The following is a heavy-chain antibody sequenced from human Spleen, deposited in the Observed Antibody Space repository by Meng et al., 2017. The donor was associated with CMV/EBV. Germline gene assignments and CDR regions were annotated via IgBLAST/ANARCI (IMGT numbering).Heavy chain of an antibody. CDR2: IYYSGST. CDR3: ARQMTMVQRD. J-gene: IGHJ4*02. Sequence: LTCTVSGGSISSGDYFWSWIRQTPGKGLEWIGYIYYSGSTNYNPSLKSRVTISVDTSKNQFSLKLSSVTAADTAVYYCARQMTMVQRDWGQGTLVTVSS. V-gene: IGHV4-30-4*08. CDR1: GGSISSGDYF. D-gene: IGHD4/OR15-4a*01.